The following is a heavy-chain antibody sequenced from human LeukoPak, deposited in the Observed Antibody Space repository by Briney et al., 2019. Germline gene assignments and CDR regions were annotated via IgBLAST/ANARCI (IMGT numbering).Heavy chain of an antibody. D-gene: IGHD4-23*01. CDR3: ARPLSYGGNSVGYGY. CDR1: GYIFTSYW. V-gene: IGHV5-51*01. J-gene: IGHJ4*02. Sequence: AGASLQISCKCSGYIFTSYWIGWVRPVPGKGLEWMGIIYPGDSDTRYSPSFQGQVTISANKSISTAYLQWSSLKASDTAMYYCARPLSYGGNSVGYGYWGQGTLVTVSS. CDR2: IYPGDSDT.